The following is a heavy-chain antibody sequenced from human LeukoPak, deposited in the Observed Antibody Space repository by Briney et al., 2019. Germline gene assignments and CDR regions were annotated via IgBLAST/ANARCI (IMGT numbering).Heavy chain of an antibody. V-gene: IGHV4-4*07. Sequence: SETLSLTCTVSGGSVSSNYWNWIRQPAGKGLEWIGRIYNGGTTNYNPSLESRVTISIDRSKNQFSLKLTSVTGANTAVYYCAHSISMDFEYWGQGTLVTVSS. CDR3: AHSISMDFEY. CDR2: IYNGGTT. D-gene: IGHD2/OR15-2a*01. CDR1: GGSVSSNY. J-gene: IGHJ4*02.